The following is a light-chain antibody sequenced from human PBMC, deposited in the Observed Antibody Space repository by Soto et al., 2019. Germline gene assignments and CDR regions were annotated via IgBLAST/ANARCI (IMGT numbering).Light chain of an antibody. J-gene: IGLJ1*01. V-gene: IGLV2-14*01. CDR3: SSYTSSSTPYV. Sequence: QSVLTQPASVSGSPGQSITISCTGTSSDVGDYNYVSWYQQYPGKAPKLMIYEVSNRPSGVSNRFSGSKSGNTASLTISGLQAEDEADYYCSSYTSSSTPYVFGTGTQLTVL. CDR1: SSDVGDYNY. CDR2: EVS.